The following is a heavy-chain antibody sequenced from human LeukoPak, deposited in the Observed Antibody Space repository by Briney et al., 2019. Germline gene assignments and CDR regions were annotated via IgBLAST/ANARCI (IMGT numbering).Heavy chain of an antibody. CDR2: IYYSGST. D-gene: IGHD3-10*01. V-gene: IGHV4-39*01. Sequence: PSETLSLTCSVSGDSMSSSSYYWGWIRQPPGKGLEWIGTIYYSGSTYYNPSLKSRVTISVDTSKNQFSLKLSSVTAADTAVYYCARSPRGSGSPTLLGVAFDIWGQGTMVTVSS. J-gene: IGHJ3*02. CDR1: GDSMSSSSYY. CDR3: ARSPRGSGSPTLLGVAFDI.